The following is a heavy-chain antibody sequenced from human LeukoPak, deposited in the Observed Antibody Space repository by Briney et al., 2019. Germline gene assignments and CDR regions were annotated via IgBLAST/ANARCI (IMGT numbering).Heavy chain of an antibody. CDR3: AREISSSTSFDY. V-gene: IGHV3-21*01. D-gene: IGHD2-2*01. CDR1: GFSFSSYS. CDR2: ISSGSTYI. J-gene: IGHJ4*02. Sequence: GGSQRLSCAASGFSFSSYSMNWVRQAPGKGLEWVSSISSGSTYIYYADSVKGRFTISRDNAKNSLYLQVSTLRAEDTAVYYCAREISSSTSFDYWGQGTLVTVSS.